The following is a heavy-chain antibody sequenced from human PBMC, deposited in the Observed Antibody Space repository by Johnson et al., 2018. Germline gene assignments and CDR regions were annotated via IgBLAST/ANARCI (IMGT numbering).Heavy chain of an antibody. V-gene: IGHV3-21*01. D-gene: IGHD1-26*01. CDR2: ISSSSSYI. Sequence: VQLVESGGGLVKPGGSLRLSCAASGFTFSSYSMNWVRQAPGKGLEWVSSISSSSSYIYYADSVKGRFTISIDKAKNSLYMNMNRLRAEDTAVSYCERALWEPYYYYYYMDVWGKGTTVTVSS. CDR1: GFTFSSYS. CDR3: ERALWEPYYYYYYMDV. J-gene: IGHJ6*03.